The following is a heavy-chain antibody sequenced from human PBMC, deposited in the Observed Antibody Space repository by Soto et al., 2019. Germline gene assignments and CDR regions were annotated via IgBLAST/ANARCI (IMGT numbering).Heavy chain of an antibody. CDR3: ARHRIVVVPAAISWFDP. Sequence: SETLSLTCTVSGGSISSSSYYWGWIRQPPGKGLEWIGSIYYSGSTYYNPSLKSRVTISVDTSKNQFSLKLSSVTAADTAVYYCARHRIVVVPAAISWFDPWGQGTLVTVSS. CDR2: IYYSGST. CDR1: GGSISSSSYY. V-gene: IGHV4-39*01. J-gene: IGHJ5*02. D-gene: IGHD2-2*01.